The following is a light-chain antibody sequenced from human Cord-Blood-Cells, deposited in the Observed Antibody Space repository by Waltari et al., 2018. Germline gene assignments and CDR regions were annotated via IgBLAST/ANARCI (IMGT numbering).Light chain of an antibody. J-gene: IGLJ3*02. CDR2: EVS. Sequence: QSALTQPASVSGSPGQSTTISSTGTSRDVGSYNHASWYQQHPGKAPQLMIYEVSKRPSGFSKRFSGSKSGNTASLTISGLQAEDEADYYCCSYAGSSTWVFGGGTKLTVL. CDR3: CSYAGSSTWV. V-gene: IGLV2-23*02. CDR1: SRDVGSYNH.